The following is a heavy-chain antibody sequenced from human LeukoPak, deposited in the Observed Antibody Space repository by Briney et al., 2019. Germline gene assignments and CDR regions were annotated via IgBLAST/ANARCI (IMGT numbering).Heavy chain of an antibody. V-gene: IGHV1-69*13. CDR3: ASRGGSYAEYFQH. D-gene: IGHD3-10*01. J-gene: IGHJ1*01. CDR1: GGTFSSYA. CDR2: IIPIFGTA. Sequence: GASVKVSCKASGGTFSSYAISWVRQAPGQGLEWMGGIIPIFGTANYAQKFQGRVTITADESTSTAYMELSSLRSEDTAVYYCASRGGSYAEYFQHWGQGTLVTVSS.